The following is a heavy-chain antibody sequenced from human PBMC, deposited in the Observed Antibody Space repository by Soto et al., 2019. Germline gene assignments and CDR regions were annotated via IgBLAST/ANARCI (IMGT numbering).Heavy chain of an antibody. V-gene: IGHV3-74*01. CDR1: GFTFSDTW. D-gene: IGHD6-19*01. CDR2: INSDGSVT. CDR3: ARYSSGAGDY. Sequence: EVQPVESGGGLVQPGGSLRLSCAASGFTFSDTWMFWVRQAPGKGLVWVSRINSDGSVTSYADSVKGQFTISRDNAKNTLYLQMNSLRTEDTAVYYCARYSSGAGDYWGQGTLVTVSS. J-gene: IGHJ4*02.